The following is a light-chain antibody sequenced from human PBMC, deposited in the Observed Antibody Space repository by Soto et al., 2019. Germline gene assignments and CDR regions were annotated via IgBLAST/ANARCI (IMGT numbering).Light chain of an antibody. CDR3: SSYAAGSVYI. CDR2: EVS. Sequence: QSVLTQPASVSGSPGQSITISCTGTITDVGGYDFVSWYQQHPGKANQLMIYEVSNRPSGVSSRFSGSKSGDTASLAISGLQAEDEAYYFCSSYAAGSVYIFGTGTKLTVL. CDR1: ITDVGGYDF. V-gene: IGLV2-14*01. J-gene: IGLJ1*01.